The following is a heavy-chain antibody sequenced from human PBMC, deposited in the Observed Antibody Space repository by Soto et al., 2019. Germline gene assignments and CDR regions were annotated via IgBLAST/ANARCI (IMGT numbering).Heavy chain of an antibody. CDR1: GFPYGYFG. CDR2: ISIDVSDK. J-gene: IGHJ4*02. V-gene: IGHV3-30*18. D-gene: IGHD2-2*02. Sequence: SLRLSYAAAGFPYGYFGMHFLRQAPGKGLQWLAVISIDVSDKFYADSVKARFTISRDNSKNTLYLHMSGLRAEDTAVYYCAKSTDFFCRSDNCYRHYFDYWSQGTLVTVSS. CDR3: AKSTDFFCRSDNCYRHYFDY.